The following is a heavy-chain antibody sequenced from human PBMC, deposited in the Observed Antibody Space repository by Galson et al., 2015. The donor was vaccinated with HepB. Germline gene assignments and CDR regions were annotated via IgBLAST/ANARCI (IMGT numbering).Heavy chain of an antibody. CDR1: GFIFRHHA. CDR2: IDGRGSTS. V-gene: IGHV3-23*01. Sequence: SLRLSCAGSGFIFRHHAMAWIRQAPGKGLEWVSGIDGRGSTSSYSDAVKGRFSISRDNSKDTVFLQMDNLRAEDTAVYYCVKEGSWFGGDWFDPWGQGALVTFS. CDR3: VKEGSWFGGDWFDP. D-gene: IGHD3-16*01. J-gene: IGHJ5*02.